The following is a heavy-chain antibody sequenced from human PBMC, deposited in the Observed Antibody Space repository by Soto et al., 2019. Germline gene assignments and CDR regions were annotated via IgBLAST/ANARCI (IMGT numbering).Heavy chain of an antibody. CDR2: IYYSGST. CDR1: GGSISSGGYY. Sequence: SETLSLTCTVSGGSISSGGYYWSWIRQHPGKGLEWIGYIYYSGSTYYNPSLKSRVTISVDTSKNQFSLKLSSVTAADTAVYYCARSSRVAARPSYFQHWGQGTLVTSPQ. CDR3: ARSSRVAARPSYFQH. J-gene: IGHJ1*01. D-gene: IGHD6-6*01. V-gene: IGHV4-31*03.